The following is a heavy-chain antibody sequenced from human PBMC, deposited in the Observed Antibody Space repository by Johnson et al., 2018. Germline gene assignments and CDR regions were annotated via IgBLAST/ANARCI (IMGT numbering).Heavy chain of an antibody. CDR1: GFSFSNYG. Sequence: QVQLVESGGGVVQPGRSLRLSCAASGFSFSNYGMHWVRPAPGKGLEWVAVISYDVSNKYYADSVTGRFSISRDNSKNTLYLQMNSLRTQETAVYYLAKDHDGNSGAFDIWGQGTMVTVSS. CDR3: AKDHDGNSGAFDI. D-gene: IGHD4-23*01. V-gene: IGHV3-30*18. CDR2: ISYDVSNK. J-gene: IGHJ3*02.